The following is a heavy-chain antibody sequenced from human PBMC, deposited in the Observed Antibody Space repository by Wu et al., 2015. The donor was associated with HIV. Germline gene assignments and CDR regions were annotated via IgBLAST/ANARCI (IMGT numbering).Heavy chain of an antibody. J-gene: IGHJ4*02. CDR1: GYTFSSYG. V-gene: IGHV1-18*01. Sequence: QVQMVQSGAEVRKPGASVKVSCKASGYTFSSYGVTWVRQAPGQGLEWMGWISAYNGNTYSAQKLQGRVTMTTDTSTNTAYMELRSLTSDDTAMYYCARDLATVAYYFDYWGQGTLVTVSS. D-gene: IGHD4-23*01. CDR2: ISAYNGNT. CDR3: ARDLATVAYYFDY.